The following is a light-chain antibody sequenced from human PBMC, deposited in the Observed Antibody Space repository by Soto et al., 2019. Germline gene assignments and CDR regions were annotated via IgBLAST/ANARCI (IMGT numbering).Light chain of an antibody. CDR3: QQYDEHSIT. V-gene: IGKV1-8*01. CDR1: QGISSY. J-gene: IGKJ5*01. Sequence: AIRMTQSPSSLSASTGDRVTITCRASQGISSYLAWYQQRPGKAPNLLIYHASSLESGVPSRFSGSGSGTEFTLSISSLQPDDFGTYYCQQYDEHSITFGQGTRLEIK. CDR2: HAS.